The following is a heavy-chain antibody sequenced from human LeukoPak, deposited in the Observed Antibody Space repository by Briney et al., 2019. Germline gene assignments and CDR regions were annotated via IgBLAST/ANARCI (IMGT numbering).Heavy chain of an antibody. D-gene: IGHD1-14*01. J-gene: IGHJ4*02. V-gene: IGHV1-46*01. CDR3: ARATNHHY. Sequence: ASVTVSCKASGYTFTSYYMHWVRQAPVQGLEWMGMINPTTNTPTYGQGFKGRVTMTRDTSTSTVYMELESLRSQDTAIYYCARATNHHYWGQGTLVPVSS. CDR1: GYTFTSYY. CDR2: INPTTNTP.